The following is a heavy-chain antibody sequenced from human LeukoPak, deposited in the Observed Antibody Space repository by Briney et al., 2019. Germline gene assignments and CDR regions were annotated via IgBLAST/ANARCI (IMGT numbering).Heavy chain of an antibody. Sequence: SETLSLTCAVYGGSFSGYYRSWIRQPPGKGLEWIGEINHSGSTNYNPSLKSRVTISVDTSKNQFSLKLSSVTAADTAVYYCARRYYELIYYYYGMDVWGKGTTVTVSS. CDR3: ARRYYELIYYYYGMDV. J-gene: IGHJ6*04. D-gene: IGHD3-22*01. CDR2: INHSGST. CDR1: GGSFSGYY. V-gene: IGHV4-34*01.